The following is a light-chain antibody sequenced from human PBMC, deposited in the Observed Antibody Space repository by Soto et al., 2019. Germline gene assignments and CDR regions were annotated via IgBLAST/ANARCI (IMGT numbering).Light chain of an antibody. V-gene: IGLV3-21*04. J-gene: IGLJ2*01. CDR2: YDS. CDR1: NIGSKS. CDR3: QVWDSSSDPHVV. Sequence: SYELTQPPSVSGAPGKTARITCGGDNIGSKSVYWYQQKPGQAPVLVIYYDSDRPSGIPERFSGSNSGNTATLTISRVEAGDEADYYCQVWDSSSDPHVVFGGGTKVTVL.